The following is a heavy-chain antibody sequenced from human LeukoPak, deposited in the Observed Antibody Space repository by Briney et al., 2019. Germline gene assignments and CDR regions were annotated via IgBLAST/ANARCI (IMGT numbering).Heavy chain of an antibody. CDR1: Y. Sequence: YWAWVRQPPGKGLEWIGTIFYSGKTYYSASLKSRVTVSLDTSKKNFSLRLSSVTAADTAVYYCARLWIVATWFDAWGQGALVTVSS. CDR3: ARLWIVATWFDA. V-gene: IGHV4-39*02. D-gene: IGHD2-2*03. J-gene: IGHJ5*02. CDR2: IFYSGKT.